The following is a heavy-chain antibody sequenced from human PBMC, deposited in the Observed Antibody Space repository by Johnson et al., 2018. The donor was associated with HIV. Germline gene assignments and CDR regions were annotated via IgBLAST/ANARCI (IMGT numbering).Heavy chain of an antibody. Sequence: VQLVESGGGLVQPGGSLRLSCAASGFTVSSNYMSWVRQAPGKGLEWVSVIYSGGSTYYADSVKGRFTISRDNSKNTLYLQMNSLRAEDTAVYYCARDLSGSSTVLSDAFDIWGQGTMVTVS. V-gene: IGHV3-66*02. D-gene: IGHD1-26*01. CDR1: GFTVSSNY. CDR3: ARDLSGSSTVLSDAFDI. CDR2: IYSGGST. J-gene: IGHJ3*02.